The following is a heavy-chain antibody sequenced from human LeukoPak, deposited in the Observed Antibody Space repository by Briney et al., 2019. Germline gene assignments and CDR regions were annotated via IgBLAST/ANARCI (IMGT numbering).Heavy chain of an antibody. CDR1: GFPFSSYW. CDR3: ASDSPYYGMDV. V-gene: IGHV3-74*01. J-gene: IGHJ6*02. CDR2: INSDGSAT. Sequence: GRSLRLSCAASGFPFSSYWMHWVRQVPGKGLLWVSRINSDGSATIYADSVRGRFTISRDNAKNTLYLQMSGLRVEDTAVYHCASDSPYYGMDVWGQGTTVTVSS.